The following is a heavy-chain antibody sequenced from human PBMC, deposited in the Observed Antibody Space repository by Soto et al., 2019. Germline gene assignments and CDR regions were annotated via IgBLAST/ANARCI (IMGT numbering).Heavy chain of an antibody. J-gene: IGHJ3*02. CDR2: IRSKAYGGTT. CDR1: GFTFGYYA. D-gene: IGHD3-22*01. V-gene: IGHV3-49*03. CDR3: TRGPWVYDSSGYRAFDI. Sequence: RRLSCTASGFTFGYYAMSWFRQAPGKGLEWVGFIRSKAYGGTTEYAASVKGRFTISRDDSKSIAYLQMNSLKTEDTAVYYCTRGPWVYDSSGYRAFDIWGKGTMVTVSS.